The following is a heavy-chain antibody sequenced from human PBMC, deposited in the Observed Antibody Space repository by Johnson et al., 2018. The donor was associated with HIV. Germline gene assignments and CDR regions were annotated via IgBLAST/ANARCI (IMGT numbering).Heavy chain of an antibody. CDR1: GFTFDEYA. Sequence: VQLVESGGGLVQPGGSLRLSCGASGFTFDEYAMSWVRQAPGKGLEWVSVISGSGGTTYYADSVKGRFTISRDNAKNSLYLQMNSLRAEDTAVYYCVRDVGPLDIWGQGTLVTVS. J-gene: IGHJ3*02. CDR2: ISGSGGTT. CDR3: VRDVGPLDI. V-gene: IGHV3-23*04.